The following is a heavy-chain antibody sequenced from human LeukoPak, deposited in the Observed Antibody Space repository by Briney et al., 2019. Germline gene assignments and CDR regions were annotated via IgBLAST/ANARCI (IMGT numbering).Heavy chain of an antibody. D-gene: IGHD2-21*02. CDR1: GFPFSSYA. J-gene: IGHJ3*02. CDR2: ISGGGFST. Sequence: HPGGSLRLSCAASGFPFSSYAMSWVRQALGKGLEWVSAISGGGFSTYYADSVRGRFIISRDNSKNTLYVQMNSLRAEDTAVYYCAKRFCGGDCYEAFDIWGQGTMVTVSS. CDR3: AKRFCGGDCYEAFDI. V-gene: IGHV3-23*01.